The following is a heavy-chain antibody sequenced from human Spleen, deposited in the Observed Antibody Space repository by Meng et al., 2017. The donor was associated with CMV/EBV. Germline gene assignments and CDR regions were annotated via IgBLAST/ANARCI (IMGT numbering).Heavy chain of an antibody. D-gene: IGHD4/OR15-4a*01. CDR1: GFAFDNYA. V-gene: IGHV3-23*01. Sequence: GGSLRLSCAASGFAFDNYAMSWVRQAPGKGLEWVSAISGSGRSIYYADSVKGRFTISRDNSKNTLYLQMNSLRAGDTAVYYCAKDDYNSSPRRFDSWGQGTQVTVSS. J-gene: IGHJ5*01. CDR2: ISGSGRSI. CDR3: AKDDYNSSPRRFDS.